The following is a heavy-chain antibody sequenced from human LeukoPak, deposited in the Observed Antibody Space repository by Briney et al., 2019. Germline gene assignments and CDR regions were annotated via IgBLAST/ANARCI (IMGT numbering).Heavy chain of an antibody. Sequence: PGGSLRLSCTASGFTVSNTYMSWVRQAPGKGLEWVSAIYSAGSTYYVDSVKGRFTISRDNSKNTLYLQMDSLRVEDTAVYYCARLYGRAFTSFDYWGQGTLITVSS. V-gene: IGHV3-53*01. CDR1: GFTVSNTY. CDR3: ARLYGRAFTSFDY. J-gene: IGHJ4*02. D-gene: IGHD3/OR15-3a*01. CDR2: IYSAGST.